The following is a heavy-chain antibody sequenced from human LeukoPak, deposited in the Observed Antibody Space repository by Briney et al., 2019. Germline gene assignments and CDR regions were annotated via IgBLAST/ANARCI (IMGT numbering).Heavy chain of an antibody. CDR3: AKDRSWAYASAFDI. CDR1: GFTFSSYA. CDR2: ISGSGGST. Sequence: GGSLRLSCAASGFTFSSYAMNWVRQAPGQGLEWVSAISGSGGSTYYADSVKGRFTISRDNSKNTLYLQMNSLRAEDTAVYYCAKDRSWAYASAFDIWGQGTMVTVSS. D-gene: IGHD2-8*01. V-gene: IGHV3-23*01. J-gene: IGHJ3*02.